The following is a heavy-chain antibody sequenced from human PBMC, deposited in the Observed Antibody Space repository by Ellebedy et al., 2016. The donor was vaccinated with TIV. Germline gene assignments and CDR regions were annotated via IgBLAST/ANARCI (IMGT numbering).Heavy chain of an antibody. CDR3: ARGWSSGRPLGGELLPEGRDY. V-gene: IGHV4-34*01. D-gene: IGHD1-26*01. Sequence: MPSETLSLTCAVYGGSFSGYYWSWIRQPPGKGLEWIGEINHSGSTNYNPSLKSRVTISVATSKNQFSLKLSPVTAADTAVYYCARGWSSGRPLGGELLPEGRDYWGQGTLVTVSS. CDR2: INHSGST. J-gene: IGHJ4*02. CDR1: GGSFSGYY.